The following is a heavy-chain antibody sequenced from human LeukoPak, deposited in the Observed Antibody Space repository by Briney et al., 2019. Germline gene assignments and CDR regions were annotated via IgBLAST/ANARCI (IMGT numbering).Heavy chain of an antibody. CDR3: AKGGTVGFDS. CDR1: GFTFNTYW. J-gene: IGHJ4*02. V-gene: IGHV3-74*01. CDR2: INSDGSST. D-gene: IGHD1-1*01. Sequence: GGSLRLSCAASGFTFNTYWMHWVRQTPGKGLVWVSRINSDGSSTTYADSVEGRFTISRDNAKNTVYLQMNSLRDEDTAVYYCAKGGTVGFDSWGQGTLVTVSS.